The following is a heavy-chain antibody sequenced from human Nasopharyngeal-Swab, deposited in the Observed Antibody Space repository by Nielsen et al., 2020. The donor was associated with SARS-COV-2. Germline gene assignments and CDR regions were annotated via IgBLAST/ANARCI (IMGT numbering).Heavy chain of an antibody. CDR2: TYYRSKWYN. CDR1: GDSVSSSSAA. Sequence: SQTPSLTCAISGDSVSSSSAAWNWIRQSPSRGFEWLGRTYYRSKWYNDYAVSVKSRITINPDTSKNQFSLHLNSVTPEDTAVYYCARARGAYGDYYYYYYTDVWGKGTTVTVSS. D-gene: IGHD4-17*01. V-gene: IGHV6-1*01. J-gene: IGHJ6*03. CDR3: ARARGAYGDYYYYYYTDV.